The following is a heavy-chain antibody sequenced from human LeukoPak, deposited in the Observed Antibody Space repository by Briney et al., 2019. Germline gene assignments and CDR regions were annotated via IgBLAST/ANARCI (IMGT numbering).Heavy chain of an antibody. D-gene: IGHD3-22*01. CDR3: ASYYDSGGYYYATYYYFDP. J-gene: IGHJ2*01. CDR1: GFTFSSHN. Sequence: PGGSLRLSCAASGFTFSSHNMNWVRQAPGKGLEWVSYVSTGSTAIYYADSVKGRFTISRDDAENSLYLQMNSLRDDDTAVYFCASYYDSGGYYYATYYYFDPRGRGTLVTVSS. CDR2: VSTGSTAI. V-gene: IGHV3-48*02.